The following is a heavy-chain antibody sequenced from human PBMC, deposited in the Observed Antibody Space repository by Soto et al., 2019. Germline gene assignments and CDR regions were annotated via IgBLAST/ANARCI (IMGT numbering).Heavy chain of an antibody. Sequence: GGSLKISCKTSGYSFISYWVAWVRQLPGKGLEWRGTFYPGDSTSTYSPSFQGQVTISVDKSISTAYLQLSSLKASDTAMYYCARIIGYCRNNDCSWTFDIWGQGTMVTVSS. CDR1: GYSFISYW. V-gene: IGHV5-51*01. CDR3: ARIIGYCRNNDCSWTFDI. J-gene: IGHJ3*02. D-gene: IGHD2-15*01. CDR2: FYPGDSTS.